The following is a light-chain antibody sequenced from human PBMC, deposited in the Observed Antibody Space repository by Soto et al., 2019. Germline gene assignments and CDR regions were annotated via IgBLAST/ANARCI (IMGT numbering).Light chain of an antibody. CDR1: QSGSSSY. CDR2: GAS. J-gene: IGKJ5*01. CDR3: QQYGSSLSIT. V-gene: IGKV3-20*01. Sequence: EIVLTQSPATLSLSPGERATLSCRASQSGSSSYLAWYQQKPGQAPRLLIYGASSRATGIPDRFSGSGSGTDFTLTISRLEPEDFAVYYCQQYGSSLSITFGQGTRLEI.